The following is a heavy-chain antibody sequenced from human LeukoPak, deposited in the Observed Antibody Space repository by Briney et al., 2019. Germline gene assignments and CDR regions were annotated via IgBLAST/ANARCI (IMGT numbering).Heavy chain of an antibody. CDR2: ISGGGDST. V-gene: IGHV3-23*01. D-gene: IGHD6-13*01. CDR1: GLTFSSYV. CDR3: AKDGYCINAHNNDGFDM. Sequence: PGGSLRLSCAASGLTFSSYVMSWVRQAPGKGLEWVSTISGGGDSTYYADSVKGRFTIFIDNSKNMLYLQMNSLRVEDTAVYYCAKDGYCINAHNNDGFDMWGQGTMGTVS. J-gene: IGHJ3*02.